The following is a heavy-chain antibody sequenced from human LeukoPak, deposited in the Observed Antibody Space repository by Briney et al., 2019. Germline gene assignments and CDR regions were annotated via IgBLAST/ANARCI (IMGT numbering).Heavy chain of an antibody. J-gene: IGHJ4*02. D-gene: IGHD5-18*01. CDR3: ARSPSYGYIVFDY. Sequence: SQTLSLTCDISGDSVSSNAVTWSWIRRSPSRGLEWLGRTYSRSIWYHEYAVSVKGRITIIADTSRNQLSLHLNSVTPDDTAVYYCARSPSYGYIVFDYWGQGTPVAVSS. V-gene: IGHV6-1*01. CDR2: TYSRSIWYH. CDR1: GDSVSSNAVT.